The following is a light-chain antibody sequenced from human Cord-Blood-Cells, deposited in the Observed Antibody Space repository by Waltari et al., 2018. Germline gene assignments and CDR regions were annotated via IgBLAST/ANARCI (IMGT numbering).Light chain of an antibody. J-gene: IGLJ2*01. CDR1: SSDVGSYNL. CDR3: CSYAGSSTYVV. Sequence: SALTQPASVSGSPGQSITISCTGTSSDVGSYNLVSWYQQYPGKAPKLMIYEGSKRPSGVSNRFSGSKSGNTASLTISGLQAEDEADYYCCSYAGSSTYVVFGGGTKLTVL. CDR2: EGS. V-gene: IGLV2-23*01.